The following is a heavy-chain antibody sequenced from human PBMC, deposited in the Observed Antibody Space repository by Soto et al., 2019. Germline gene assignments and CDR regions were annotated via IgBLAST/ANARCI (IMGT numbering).Heavy chain of an antibody. CDR2: IIPIFGTA. D-gene: IGHD3-9*01. V-gene: IGHV1-69*13. Sequence: SVKVSFKASGDTFNSYAFSWVRQDPGKGLEWMGWIIPIFGTANYAQKLQGRVTITADESTSTAYMELSSLRSEYTAVYYCARASYDILTGPILDWGQGTLVTVSS. CDR3: ARASYDILTGPILD. CDR1: GDTFNSYA. J-gene: IGHJ4*02.